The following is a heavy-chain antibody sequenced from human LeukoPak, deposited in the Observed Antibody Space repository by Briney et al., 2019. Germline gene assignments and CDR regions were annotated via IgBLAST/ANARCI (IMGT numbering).Heavy chain of an antibody. V-gene: IGHV1-69*05. J-gene: IGHJ6*03. D-gene: IGHD5-24*01. Sequence: SVKVSCKASVGTFSSYPISWVRQPPGQGREWMGGINPIFGTANYAQKFQGRVTITTDESTSTAYMELSSLRSEDTAVYYCARGATAGYYYYYMDVWGKGTTVTVSS. CDR1: VGTFSSYP. CDR2: INPIFGTA. CDR3: ARGATAGYYYYYMDV.